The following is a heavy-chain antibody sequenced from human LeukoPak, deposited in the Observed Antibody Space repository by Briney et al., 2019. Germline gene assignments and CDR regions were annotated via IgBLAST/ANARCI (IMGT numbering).Heavy chain of an antibody. CDR1: GFTFSSYG. D-gene: IGHD5-18*01. CDR3: ARRAKTERGYSYGLDS. CDR2: ISGSGGST. Sequence: GGSLRLSCAASGFTFSSYGMSWVRQAPGKGLEWVSAISGSGGSTYYADSVKGRFTISRDNAKNSLYLQMDSLRAEDTGVYYCARRAKTERGYSYGLDSWGQGTLVTVSS. V-gene: IGHV3-23*01. J-gene: IGHJ4*02.